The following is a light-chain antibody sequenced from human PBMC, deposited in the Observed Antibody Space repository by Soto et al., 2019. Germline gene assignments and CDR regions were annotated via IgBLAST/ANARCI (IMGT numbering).Light chain of an antibody. CDR1: QSVSSSY. Sequence: EIVLTQSPGTLSLSPGERATLSCRASQSVSSSYLAWYQQKPGQAPRLLIYGASSRDTGIPDRFSGSGSGTDFTLPISRLEPEDFAVYYSQQYGSSPGTFGQGTKVDIK. CDR3: QQYGSSPGT. CDR2: GAS. V-gene: IGKV3-20*01. J-gene: IGKJ1*01.